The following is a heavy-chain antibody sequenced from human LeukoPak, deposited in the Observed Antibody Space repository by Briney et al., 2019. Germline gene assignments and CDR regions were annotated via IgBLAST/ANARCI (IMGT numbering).Heavy chain of an antibody. CDR2: INSDGSST. Sequence: GGSLRLSCAASGFTFSSYWIHWVRHAPGKGLVWVSRINSDGSSTSYADSVKGRFTISRDNAKNTLYLQMNSLRAEDTAVYYCTRRAAALGAFDYWGQGTLVTVSS. V-gene: IGHV3-74*01. D-gene: IGHD6-13*01. CDR1: GFTFSSYW. CDR3: TRRAAALGAFDY. J-gene: IGHJ4*02.